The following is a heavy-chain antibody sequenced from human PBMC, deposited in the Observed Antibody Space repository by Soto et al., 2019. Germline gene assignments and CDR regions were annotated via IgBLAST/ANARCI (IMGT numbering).Heavy chain of an antibody. CDR1: GFSFSSYT. D-gene: IGHD6-19*01. Sequence: VQLVESGGGLVKPGGSLRLSCAASGFSFSSYTMNWVRQAPGRGLEWVSCISKSSSYIYYADSVKGRFTISRDNAKNSLYLQMNSLRAEDTAVYYCARDQYSSGSYDRLGDDDALDIWGQGTMVTVSS. CDR3: ARDQYSSGSYDRLGDDDALDI. J-gene: IGHJ3*02. CDR2: ISKSSSYI. V-gene: IGHV3-21*06.